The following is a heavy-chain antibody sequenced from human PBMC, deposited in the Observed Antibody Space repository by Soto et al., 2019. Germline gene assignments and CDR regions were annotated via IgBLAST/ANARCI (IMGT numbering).Heavy chain of an antibody. CDR2: IYYSGST. J-gene: IGHJ4*02. CDR3: ARRDPYCSSTSCSFDY. V-gene: IGHV4-39*01. D-gene: IGHD2-2*01. Sequence: PSETLSLTCTVSGGSISSSSYYWGWIRQPPGKGLEWIGSIYYSGSTYYNPSLKSRVTISVDTSKNQFSLKLSSVTAADTAVYYCARRDPYCSSTSCSFDYWGQGTLVTVSS. CDR1: GGSISSSSYY.